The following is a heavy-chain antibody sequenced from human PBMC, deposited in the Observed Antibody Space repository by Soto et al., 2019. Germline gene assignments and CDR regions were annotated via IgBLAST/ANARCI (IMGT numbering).Heavy chain of an antibody. V-gene: IGHV1-8*01. Sequence: ASVKVSCKASGYTFTSYDINWVRQATGQGLEWMGWMNPNSGNTGYAQKFQGRVTMTRNTSISTAYMELSSLRSEDTAVYYCARVAATNYYYYGMDVWGQGTTVTVSS. D-gene: IGHD2-15*01. J-gene: IGHJ6*02. CDR1: GYTFTSYD. CDR2: MNPNSGNT. CDR3: ARVAATNYYYYGMDV.